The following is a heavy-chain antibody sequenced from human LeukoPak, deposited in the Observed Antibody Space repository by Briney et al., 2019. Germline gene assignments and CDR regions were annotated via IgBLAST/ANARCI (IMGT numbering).Heavy chain of an antibody. CDR1: GGSFSGYY. Sequence: SETLSLTCAVYGGSFSGYYWSWIRQPPGKGLEWIGEINHSGSTNYNPSLKSRVTISVDTSKNQFSLKLSSATAADTAVYYCAGGRGYYDSSGYYYDYTNLNAFDIWGQGTMVTVSS. D-gene: IGHD3-22*01. V-gene: IGHV4-34*01. CDR3: AGGRGYYDSSGYYYDYTNLNAFDI. CDR2: INHSGST. J-gene: IGHJ3*02.